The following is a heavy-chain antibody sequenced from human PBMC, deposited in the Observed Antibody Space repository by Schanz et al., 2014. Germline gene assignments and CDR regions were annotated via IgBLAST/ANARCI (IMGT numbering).Heavy chain of an antibody. Sequence: VQLVECGGGLVQPGGSLKLSCAASGFTFTNYAMTWVRQAPGKGLEWVSGISGSGGSTYDADSVKGRFTISRDNSKNALYLQMDSLRPEDTAVYFCAKDTGYCHGGACYCFEYWGLGILVTVSS. J-gene: IGHJ4*02. CDR2: ISGSGGST. CDR1: GFTFTNYA. V-gene: IGHV3-23*04. D-gene: IGHD2-8*02. CDR3: AKDTGYCHGGACYCFEY.